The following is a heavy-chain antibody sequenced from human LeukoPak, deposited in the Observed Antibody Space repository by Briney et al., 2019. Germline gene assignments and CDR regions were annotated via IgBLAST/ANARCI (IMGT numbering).Heavy chain of an antibody. CDR2: ISAYNGNT. CDR3: ARVAVPRGYCSGGSCLRAFDI. D-gene: IGHD2-15*01. Sequence: GASVKVSCKASGYTFTSYGISWVRQAPGQGLEWMGWISAYNGNTNYAQKLQGRVTMTTDTSTSTAYMELRSLRSDDTAVYYCARVAVPRGYCSGGSCLRAFDIWGQGTMVTVSS. V-gene: IGHV1-18*01. J-gene: IGHJ3*02. CDR1: GYTFTSYG.